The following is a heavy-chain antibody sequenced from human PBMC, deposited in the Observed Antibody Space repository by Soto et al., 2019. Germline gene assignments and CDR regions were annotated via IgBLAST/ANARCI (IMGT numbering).Heavy chain of an antibody. J-gene: IGHJ4*02. D-gene: IGHD3-16*01. CDR2: MSYSGST. Sequence: QVQLQESGPGLVKPSETLSLTCTVSGGSINGYYWSWIRQPPGKGLEWIGYMSYSGSTNYIPSLKCRVTISVDTAKNQFSLKLSSVSAADTAVYYCARDWGGGTFDYWGQGTLVTVSS. CDR3: ARDWGGGTFDY. V-gene: IGHV4-59*01. CDR1: GGSINGYY.